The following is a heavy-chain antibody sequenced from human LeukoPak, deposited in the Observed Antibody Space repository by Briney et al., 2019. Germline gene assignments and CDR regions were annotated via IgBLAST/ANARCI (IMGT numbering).Heavy chain of an antibody. V-gene: IGHV1-69*13. Sequence: SVKVSCKASGGTFSSYAISWVRQAPGQGLEWMGGIIPIFGTANYAQKFQGRVTITADESTSTVYMELSSLRSEDTAVYYCATWYSSGPSHDYWGQGTLVTVSS. D-gene: IGHD6-19*01. J-gene: IGHJ4*02. CDR3: ATWYSSGPSHDY. CDR2: IIPIFGTA. CDR1: GGTFSSYA.